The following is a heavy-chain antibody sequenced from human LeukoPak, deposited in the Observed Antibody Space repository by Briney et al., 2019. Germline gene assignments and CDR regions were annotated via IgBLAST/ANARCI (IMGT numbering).Heavy chain of an antibody. J-gene: IGHJ4*02. V-gene: IGHV3-21*01. D-gene: IGHD4-11*01. CDR2: ISSSSSYI. CDR3: ARDPYSGLFDY. CDR1: GFTFSSYS. Sequence: GGSLRLSCAASGFTFSSYSMNWVRQAPGKGLEWVSSISSSSSYIYYADSLKGRFTISRDNAKNSLYLQMNSLRVEDTAVYYCARDPYSGLFDYWGQGTLVTVSS.